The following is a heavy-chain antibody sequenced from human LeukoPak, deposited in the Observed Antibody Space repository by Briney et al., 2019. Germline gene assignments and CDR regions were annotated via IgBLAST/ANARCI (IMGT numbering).Heavy chain of an antibody. J-gene: IGHJ4*02. Sequence: SETLSLTCTVSGYSISSGYYWGWIRQPPGKGLEWIGSIYHSGSTYYNPSLKSRVTISVDTSKNQFSLKLSSVTAADTAVYYCARGALGGRDYWGQGTLVTVSS. CDR3: ARGALGGRDY. D-gene: IGHD3-16*01. CDR2: IYHSGST. V-gene: IGHV4-38-2*02. CDR1: GYSISSGYY.